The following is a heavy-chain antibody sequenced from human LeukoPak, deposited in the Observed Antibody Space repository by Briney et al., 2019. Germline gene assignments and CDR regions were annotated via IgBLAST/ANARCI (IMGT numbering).Heavy chain of an antibody. CDR1: GFIFSSYW. D-gene: IGHD3-16*01. V-gene: IGHV3-7*01. CDR2: IKQDGSEK. J-gene: IGHJ4*02. CDR3: ARDRSWGGSDSDY. Sequence: GGSLRLSCAASGFIFSSYWMSWVRQAPGKGLEWVANIKQDGSEKYYVDSVKGRFTISRDNAKNSLYLQMNSLRAEDTAVYYCARDRSWGGSDSDYWGQGTLVTVSS.